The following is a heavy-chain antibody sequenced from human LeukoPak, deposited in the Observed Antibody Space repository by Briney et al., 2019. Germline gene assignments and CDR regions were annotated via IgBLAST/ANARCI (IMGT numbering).Heavy chain of an antibody. CDR3: ATGLYYHSSGYYFDY. J-gene: IGHJ4*02. D-gene: IGHD3-22*01. CDR2: ISYDGSNK. V-gene: IGHV3-30*03. CDR1: GFTFSSYG. Sequence: PGRSLRLSCAASGFTFSSYGMHWVRQAPGKGLEWVAVISYDGSNKYYADSVKGRFTISRDNSKNTLYLQMNSLRAEDTAVYYCATGLYYHSSGYYFDYWGQGTLVTVSP.